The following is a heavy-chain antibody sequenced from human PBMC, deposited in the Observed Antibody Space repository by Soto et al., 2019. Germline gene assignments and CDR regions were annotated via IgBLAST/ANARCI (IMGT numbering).Heavy chain of an antibody. D-gene: IGHD3-16*02. V-gene: IGHV3-23*01. CDR1: GLTFSNYA. CDR2: MSGSSSTT. Sequence: GGSLRLSCATSGLTFSNYAMSWVRQAPGGGLEWVSSMSGSSSTTYYADSVRGRFTISRDSSKNTLYLQMSSLSAEDTALYYCAKNQERQLPRVIDFWGQGTLVTVSS. CDR3: AKNQERQLPRVIDF. J-gene: IGHJ4*02.